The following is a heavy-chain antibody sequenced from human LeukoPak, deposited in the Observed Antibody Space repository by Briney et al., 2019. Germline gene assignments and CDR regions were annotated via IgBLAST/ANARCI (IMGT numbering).Heavy chain of an antibody. CDR2: VSAYNRNT. V-gene: IGHV1-18*01. CDR1: GYTFTSYG. CDR3: ARTADIVVVVAARDSECFQH. Sequence: ASVKVSCKASGYTFTSYGISWVRQAPGQGLEWMGWVSAYNRNTNYAQKLQGRVTMTTDTSTSTAYMELRSLRSDDTAVYYCARTADIVVVVAARDSECFQHWGQGTLVTVSS. J-gene: IGHJ1*01. D-gene: IGHD2-15*01.